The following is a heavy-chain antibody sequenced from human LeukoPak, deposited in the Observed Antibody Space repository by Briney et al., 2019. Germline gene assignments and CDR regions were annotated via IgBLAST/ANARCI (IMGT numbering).Heavy chain of an antibody. V-gene: IGHV3-23*01. CDR3: ARNAADCTTSACYDS. D-gene: IGHD2-8*01. Sequence: PGGSLRLSCAASGFTFRNYAMTWVRQAPGKGLEWVSVVTGNGDTTYHADPLKGWFTISRDNSRNTLYLQMNSLRAEGTAVYHCARNAADCTTSACYDSWGQGTLVTVSS. CDR2: VTGNGDTT. J-gene: IGHJ4*02. CDR1: GFTFRNYA.